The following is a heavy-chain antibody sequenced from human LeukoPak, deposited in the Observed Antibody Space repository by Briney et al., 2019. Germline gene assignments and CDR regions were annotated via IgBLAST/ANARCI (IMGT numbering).Heavy chain of an antibody. CDR3: ARSPEPVWSGTQSDAFDI. V-gene: IGHV1-69*13. D-gene: IGHD3-3*01. CDR2: IIPIFGTA. J-gene: IGHJ3*02. CDR1: GGTFSSYA. Sequence: SVKVSCKASGGTFSSYAISWVRQAPGQGLEWMGGIIPIFGTANYAQKFQGRVTITADESTSTAYMELSSLRSEDTAVYYCARSPEPVWSGTQSDAFDIWRQGTMVTVSS.